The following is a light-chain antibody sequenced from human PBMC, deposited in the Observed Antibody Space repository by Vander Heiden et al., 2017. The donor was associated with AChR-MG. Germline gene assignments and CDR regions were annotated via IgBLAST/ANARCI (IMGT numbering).Light chain of an antibody. V-gene: IGKV3-11*01. Sequence: EIVLTQSPATLSLSPGERATLSCRASQSVSSYLAWYQQKPGQAPRLLIYDASNRATGIPAMFSGSGSGTDFTLTISILEPEDFAVYYCQQRSNWPPYTFGQGTNLEIK. CDR2: DAS. CDR3: QQRSNWPPYT. J-gene: IGKJ2*01. CDR1: QSVSSY.